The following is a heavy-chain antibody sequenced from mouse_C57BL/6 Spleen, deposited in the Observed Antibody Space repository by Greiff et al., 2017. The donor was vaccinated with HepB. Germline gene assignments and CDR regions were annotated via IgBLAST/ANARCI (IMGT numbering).Heavy chain of an antibody. J-gene: IGHJ2*01. Sequence: QVMLVESGAELARPGASVKLSCKASGYTFTSYGISWVKQRTGQGLEWIGEIYPRSGNTYYNEKFKGKATLTADKSSSTAYMELRSLTSEDSAVYFCARAYYGSSLYYFDYWGQGTTLTVSS. D-gene: IGHD1-1*01. CDR3: ARAYYGSSLYYFDY. CDR2: IYPRSGNT. CDR1: GYTFTSYG. V-gene: IGHV1-81*01.